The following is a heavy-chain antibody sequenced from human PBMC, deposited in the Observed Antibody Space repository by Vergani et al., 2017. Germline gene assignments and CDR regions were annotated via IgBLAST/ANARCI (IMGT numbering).Heavy chain of an antibody. V-gene: IGHV3-7*01. D-gene: IGHD1-1*01. CDR2: IKRDGTET. J-gene: IGHJ4*02. CDR1: GFTFGDYY. Sequence: EVHLEESGGGLVQPGGSLRLSCAASGFTFGDYYMAWIRLAPGKGLDWVASIKRDGTETFYVDSVKGRFTISRDNAKTTLYLQMNSLRDEDRGVYYCARIRRGSAPYLHYWGQGTLVTVAS. CDR3: ARIRRGSAPYLHY.